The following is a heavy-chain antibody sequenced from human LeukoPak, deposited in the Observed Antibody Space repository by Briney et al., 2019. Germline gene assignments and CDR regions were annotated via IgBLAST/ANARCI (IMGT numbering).Heavy chain of an antibody. CDR3: AKDRAWGAFAY. D-gene: IGHD1-26*01. J-gene: IGHJ4*02. CDR2: IVGEAGRT. V-gene: IGHV3-23*01. CDR1: GFIFSNHG. Sequence: GGSLRLSCAASGFIFSNHGMNWVRQAPGKGLWCVSGIVGEAGRTYYADSVKGRFTISRDNSKNTLYLQMNSVRAEDTAIYYCAKDRAWGAFAYWGQGTLVTVSS.